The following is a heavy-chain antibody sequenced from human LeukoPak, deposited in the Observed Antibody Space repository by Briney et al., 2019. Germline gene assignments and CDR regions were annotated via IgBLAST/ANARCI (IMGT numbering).Heavy chain of an antibody. CDR3: TRAATTVIDYYFDY. V-gene: IGHV1-69*06. CDR1: GGTFSSYA. Sequence: ASVKVFCKASGGTFSSYAISWVRQAPGQGLEWMGGIIPIFGTANYAQKFQGRVTITADKSTSTAYMELSSLRSEDTAVYYCTRAATTVIDYYFDYWGQGTLVTVSS. CDR2: IIPIFGTA. J-gene: IGHJ4*02. D-gene: IGHD4-17*01.